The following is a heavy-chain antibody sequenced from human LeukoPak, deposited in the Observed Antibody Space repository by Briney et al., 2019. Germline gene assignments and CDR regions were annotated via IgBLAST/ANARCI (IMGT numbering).Heavy chain of an antibody. CDR3: AIGLFSSSWCFDY. V-gene: IGHV5-10-1*01. CDR1: GYSFTSYW. D-gene: IGHD6-13*01. Sequence: GESLKISCKGSGYSFTSYWISWVRQMPGEGLEWMGRIDPSDSYTNYSPSFQGHVTISADKSISTAYLQWSSLKASDTAIYYCAIGLFSSSWCFDYWGQGTLVPVSS. J-gene: IGHJ4*02. CDR2: IDPSDSYT.